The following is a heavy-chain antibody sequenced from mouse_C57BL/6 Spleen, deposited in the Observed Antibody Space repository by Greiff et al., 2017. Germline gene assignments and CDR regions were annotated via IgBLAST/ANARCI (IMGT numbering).Heavy chain of an antibody. CDR1: GFNIKDFY. CDR3: ASSYSNYVGYVDV. J-gene: IGHJ1*03. D-gene: IGHD2-5*01. Sequence: VQLKQSGAELVKPGASVKLSCTASGFNIKDFYMHWVKQRTEQGLEWIGRSDPEDGETKYAPKFQGKATITADTSSNTAYLQLSSLTSEDTAVYYCASSYSNYVGYVDVWGTGTTVTVSS. V-gene: IGHV14-2*01. CDR2: SDPEDGET.